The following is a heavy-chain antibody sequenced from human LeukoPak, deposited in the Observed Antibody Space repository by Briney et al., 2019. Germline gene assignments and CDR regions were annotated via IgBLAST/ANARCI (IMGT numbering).Heavy chain of an antibody. CDR3: AKFIPCGSGSYYNAGYFDY. J-gene: IGHJ4*02. CDR1: GFTFSSYG. Sequence: GGSLRLSCAASGFTFSSYGMHWVRQAPGKGLEWVAFIRYDGSNKYYADSVKGRFTISRDNSKSTLYLQMNSLRAEDTAVYYCAKFIPCGSGSYYNAGYFDYWGQGTLATVSS. V-gene: IGHV3-30*02. D-gene: IGHD3-10*01. CDR2: IRYDGSNK.